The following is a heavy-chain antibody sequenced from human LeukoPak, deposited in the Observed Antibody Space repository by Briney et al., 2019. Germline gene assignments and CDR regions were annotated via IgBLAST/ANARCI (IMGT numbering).Heavy chain of an antibody. CDR2: ISSSSSYI. CDR1: GFTFSSYS. D-gene: IGHD6-19*01. V-gene: IGHV3-21*01. Sequence: PGGSLRLSCAASGFTFSSYSMNWVRQAPGKGLEWVSSISSSSSYIYYADSVKGRFTISRDNAKNSLCLQMNSLRAEDTAVYYCARAYSSGWSLDYWGQGTLVTVSS. CDR3: ARAYSSGWSLDY. J-gene: IGHJ4*02.